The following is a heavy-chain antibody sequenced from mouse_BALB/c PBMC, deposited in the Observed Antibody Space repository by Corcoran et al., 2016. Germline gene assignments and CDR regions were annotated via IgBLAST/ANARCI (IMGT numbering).Heavy chain of an antibody. CDR2: IDPANGNT. J-gene: IGHJ1*01. CDR3: ANWDWYFDV. V-gene: IGHV14-3*02. D-gene: IGHD4-1*01. Sequence: EVQLPQSGAELVKPGASVKLSCTASGFNIKDTYMHWVKQRPEQGLEWIGRIDPANGNTKYDPKFQGKATITADTSSNTAYLQLISLTSEDTAVYYCANWDWYFDVWGAGTTVTVSS. CDR1: GFNIKDTY.